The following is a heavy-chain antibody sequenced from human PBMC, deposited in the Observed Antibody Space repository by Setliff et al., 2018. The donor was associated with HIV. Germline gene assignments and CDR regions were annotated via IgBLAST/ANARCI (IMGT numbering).Heavy chain of an antibody. D-gene: IGHD2-21*02. J-gene: IGHJ6*02. Sequence: GESLKISCAASGFTFSINWMTWVRQAPGKGLEWVANIKQDGSEKYYVDSVKGRFTISRDNAKNSLYLQMNSLRAEDTAVYYCARAVVTAIPFYYYYGMDVWGQGTTVTVSS. CDR2: IKQDGSEK. V-gene: IGHV3-7*01. CDR1: GFTFSINW. CDR3: ARAVVTAIPFYYYYGMDV.